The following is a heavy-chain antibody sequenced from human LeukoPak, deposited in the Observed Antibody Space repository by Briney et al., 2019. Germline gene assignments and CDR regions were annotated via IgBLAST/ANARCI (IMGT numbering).Heavy chain of an antibody. CDR3: ARDLPESYYYYGMDV. CDR1: GYTFTSYA. J-gene: IGHJ6*02. CDR2: INTNTGNP. Sequence: ASVKVSCKASGYTFTSYAMNWVRQAPGQGREWMGWINTNTGNPTYAQGFTGRFVFSLDTSVSTAYLQISSLKAEDTAVYYCARDLPESYYYYGMDVWGQGTTVTVSS. V-gene: IGHV7-4-1*02.